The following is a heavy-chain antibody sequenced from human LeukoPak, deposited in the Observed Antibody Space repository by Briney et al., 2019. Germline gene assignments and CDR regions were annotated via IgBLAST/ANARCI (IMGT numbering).Heavy chain of an antibody. CDR2: IYSGGST. D-gene: IGHD4-17*01. J-gene: IGHJ6*02. CDR1: GFTVSSNY. Sequence: GGSLRLSCAASGFTVSSNYMSWVRQAPGKGLEWVSVIYSGGSTYYADSVKGRFTISRDNSKNTLYLQMNSLRAEDTAVYYCARDGGRSYGDLPPGMDVWGQGTMVTVSS. CDR3: ARDGGRSYGDLPPGMDV. V-gene: IGHV3-66*01.